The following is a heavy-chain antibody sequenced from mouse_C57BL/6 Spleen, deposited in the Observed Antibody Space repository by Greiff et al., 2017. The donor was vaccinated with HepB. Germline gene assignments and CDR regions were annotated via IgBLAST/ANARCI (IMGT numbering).Heavy chain of an antibody. Sequence: QVQLKQSGAELVKPGASVKLSCKASGYTFTSYWMHWVKQRPGQGLEWIGMIHPNSGSTNYNEKFKSKATLTVDKSSSTAYMQLSSLTSEDSAVYYCASAGVLYYDYEDYAMGYWGQGTSVTVSS. D-gene: IGHD2-4*01. J-gene: IGHJ4*01. CDR2: IHPNSGST. V-gene: IGHV1-64*01. CDR3: ASAGVLYYDYEDYAMGY. CDR1: GYTFTSYW.